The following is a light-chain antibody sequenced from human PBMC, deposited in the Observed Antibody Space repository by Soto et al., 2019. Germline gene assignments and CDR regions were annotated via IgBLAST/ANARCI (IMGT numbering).Light chain of an antibody. CDR1: QYISTW. Sequence: DIQMTQSPSSVTASLGDTGTITCRASQYISTWLAWHQQKPAKAPKLLIYAASSLQAGVPSRFGGSGSGTDFTLTISGLQAEDFGTYYCQQCNSFPRTFGQGTKVDIK. CDR3: QQCNSFPRT. CDR2: AAS. V-gene: IGKV1-12*01. J-gene: IGKJ1*01.